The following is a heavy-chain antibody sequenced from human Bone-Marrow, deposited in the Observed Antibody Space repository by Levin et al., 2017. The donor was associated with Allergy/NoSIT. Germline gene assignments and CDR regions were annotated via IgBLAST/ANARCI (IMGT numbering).Heavy chain of an antibody. V-gene: IGHV3-66*02. J-gene: IGHJ4*02. Sequence: GGSLRLSCAVSGLIVSKNYMNWVRQAPGKGLEWVSVIYSDGSTYYGDSVKGRFTISRDNSRNTLYLQMNSLRVEDTAVYYCARDDGSWGQGTLVTVSS. D-gene: IGHD3-16*01. CDR2: IYSDGST. CDR3: ARDDGS. CDR1: GLIVSKNY.